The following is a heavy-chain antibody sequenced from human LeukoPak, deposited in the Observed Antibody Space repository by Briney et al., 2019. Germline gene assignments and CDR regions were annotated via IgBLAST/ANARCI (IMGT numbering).Heavy chain of an antibody. D-gene: IGHD6-19*01. J-gene: IGHJ6*02. CDR1: GGSISSHY. Sequence: SETLSLTCSVSGGSISSHYWGWIRQPPGKGLEWIAYIYHNGSPTNYNPSLKSRVTISVDTSKNQFSLKLNSVTAADTAMYYCARGLAVAGTYYYYFYAMDVWGQGTTVTVSS. CDR2: IYHNGSPT. V-gene: IGHV4-59*11. CDR3: ARGLAVAGTYYYYFYAMDV.